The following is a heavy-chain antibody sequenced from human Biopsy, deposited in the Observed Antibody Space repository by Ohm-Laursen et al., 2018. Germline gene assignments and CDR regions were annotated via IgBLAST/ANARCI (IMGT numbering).Heavy chain of an antibody. Sequence: SDTLFLTCAVSGGSLSGYYWSWIRQAPGRGLEWIGLIYYRGETDYNPSLKSRVTISVDGSKNQFSLNLTSITAADTAVYYCARHRTHPPPGSMDVWGHGTTVFVSS. CDR1: GGSLSGYY. D-gene: IGHD2-15*01. CDR3: ARHRTHPPPGSMDV. V-gene: IGHV4-59*08. CDR2: IYYRGET. J-gene: IGHJ6*02.